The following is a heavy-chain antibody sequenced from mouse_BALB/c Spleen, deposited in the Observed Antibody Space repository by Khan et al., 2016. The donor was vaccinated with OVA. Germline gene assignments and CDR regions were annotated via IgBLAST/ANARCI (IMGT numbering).Heavy chain of an antibody. CDR2: IYPGNSET. D-gene: IGHD2-12*01. J-gene: IGHJ3*01. V-gene: IGHV1-5*01. CDR1: GYSFTNYL. Sequence: VQLQQSGTVLARPGSSVKMSCKTSGYSFTNYLIHWVKQRPGQGLEWIGDIYPGNSETTYNQKFKDKAKLTADTSASTAYMELSSLTNEDLSVYYGTRGGYSSFAYWGQGTLVTVSA. CDR3: TRGGYSSFAY.